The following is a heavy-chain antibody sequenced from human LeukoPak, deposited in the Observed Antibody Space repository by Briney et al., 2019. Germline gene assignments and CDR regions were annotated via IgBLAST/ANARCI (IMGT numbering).Heavy chain of an antibody. J-gene: IGHJ3*02. CDR3: ARLAELDAFDI. Sequence: ASVKVSCKASGYTFTSYGISWVRQAPGQGLEWMGWISAYNGNTNYAQKFQGRVTMTRDTSISTAYMELSRLRSDDTAVYYCARLAELDAFDIWGQGTMVTVSS. D-gene: IGHD1-7*01. CDR1: GYTFTSYG. V-gene: IGHV1-18*01. CDR2: ISAYNGNT.